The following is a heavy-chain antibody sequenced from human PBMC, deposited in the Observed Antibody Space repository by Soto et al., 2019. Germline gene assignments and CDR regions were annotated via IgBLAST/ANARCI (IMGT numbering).Heavy chain of an antibody. J-gene: IGHJ4*02. CDR3: ARVSIEAAAGLSFDY. Sequence: GASVKVSCKASGYTFTGYYMHWVRQAPGQGLEWMGWINPNSGGTDYAQKFQGWVTMTRDTSISTAYMELSRLRSDDTAVYYCARVSIEAAAGLSFDYWGQGTLVTVSS. D-gene: IGHD6-13*01. CDR1: GYTFTGYY. V-gene: IGHV1-2*04. CDR2: INPNSGGT.